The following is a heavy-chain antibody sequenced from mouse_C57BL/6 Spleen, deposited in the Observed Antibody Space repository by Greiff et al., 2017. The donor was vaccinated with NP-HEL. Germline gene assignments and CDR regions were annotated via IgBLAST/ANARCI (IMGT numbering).Heavy chain of an antibody. J-gene: IGHJ3*01. D-gene: IGHD1-1*01. V-gene: IGHV14-4*01. CDR2: IDPENGDT. Sequence: VQLQQSGAELVRPGASVKLSCTASGFNIKDDYMHWVKQRPEQGLEWIGWIDPENGDTEYASKFQGKATITADTSSNTADLQLSSLTSEDTAVYYCTTLPITTVVATKAYWGQGTLVTVSA. CDR3: TTLPITTVVATKAY. CDR1: GFNIKDDY.